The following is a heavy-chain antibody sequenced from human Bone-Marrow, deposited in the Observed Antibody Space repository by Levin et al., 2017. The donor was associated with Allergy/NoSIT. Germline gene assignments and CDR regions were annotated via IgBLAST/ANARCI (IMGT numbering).Heavy chain of an antibody. D-gene: IGHD2-2*01. V-gene: IGHV3-23*01. Sequence: QTGGSLRLSCAASGFSFSSYAMSWVRQAPGKGLEWVSAISGGGGSTYYADAVKGRFTISRDNSKNTLYLQMNSLRVEDTALYYCAKAHIVVIPAAIRSVDYWGQGTLVTVSS. CDR2: ISGGGGST. CDR1: GFSFSSYA. CDR3: AKAHIVVIPAAIRSVDY. J-gene: IGHJ4*02.